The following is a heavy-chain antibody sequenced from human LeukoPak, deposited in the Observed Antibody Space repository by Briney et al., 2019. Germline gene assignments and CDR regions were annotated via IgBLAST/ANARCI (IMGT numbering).Heavy chain of an antibody. V-gene: IGHV1-8*03. CDR1: GYTFTSYD. Sequence: ASVKVSCKASGYTFTSYDINWVRQATGQGLEWMGWMSPNSGNTGYAQKFQGRVTITRNTSISTAYMELSSLRSEDTAVYYCARVLGYCSSTSCYGGWFDPWGQGTLVTVSS. J-gene: IGHJ5*02. D-gene: IGHD2-2*01. CDR3: ARVLGYCSSTSCYGGWFDP. CDR2: MSPNSGNT.